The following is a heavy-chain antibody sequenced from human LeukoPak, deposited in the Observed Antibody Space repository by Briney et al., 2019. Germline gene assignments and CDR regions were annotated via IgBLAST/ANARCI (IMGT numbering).Heavy chain of an antibody. J-gene: IGHJ4*02. Sequence: GGSLRLSCAASGFTFSRYWMRWVRQAPGKGLEGVANIKKDGSKEYYVDSVKGRFTISRDNARNSLFLQMNSLTVEDTAVYYCARAIRGSAVDTGDRWGQGTLVTVSS. V-gene: IGHV3-7*01. CDR1: GFTFSRYW. CDR2: IKKDGSKE. D-gene: IGHD3-10*01. CDR3: ARAIRGSAVDTGDR.